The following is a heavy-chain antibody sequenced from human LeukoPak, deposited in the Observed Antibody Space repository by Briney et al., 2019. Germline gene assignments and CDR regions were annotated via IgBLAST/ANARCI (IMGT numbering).Heavy chain of an antibody. Sequence: SETLSLTCTVSGGSISSYSWTWIRQPAGKGLEWIGRIYNSGSTDYSPSLKSRVTMSADTSKNQFSLKVTSVTAADTAVYYCASGTSPVYYGMDVWGQGTTVTVSS. V-gene: IGHV4-4*07. CDR1: GGSISSYS. D-gene: IGHD1-26*01. J-gene: IGHJ6*02. CDR3: ASGTSPVYYGMDV. CDR2: IYNSGST.